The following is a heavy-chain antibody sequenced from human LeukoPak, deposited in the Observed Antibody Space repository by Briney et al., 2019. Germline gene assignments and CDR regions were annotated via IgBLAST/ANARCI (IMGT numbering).Heavy chain of an antibody. V-gene: IGHV3-21*06. Sequence: GGSLRLSCTTSGLTFSTSGFNWVRQAPGKGLVWVASIGPTGFDRYHADSIKGRFTISRDNANNFLYLQMYSLRAEDTAVYYCATETNGRHYDYWGQGTLLTVSS. CDR2: IGPTGFDR. J-gene: IGHJ4*02. D-gene: IGHD1-14*01. CDR3: ATETNGRHYDY. CDR1: GLTFSTSG.